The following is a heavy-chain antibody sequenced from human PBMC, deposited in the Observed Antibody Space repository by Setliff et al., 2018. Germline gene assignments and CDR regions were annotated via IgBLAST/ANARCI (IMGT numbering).Heavy chain of an antibody. CDR2: ISDDGINK. D-gene: IGHD1-26*01. Sequence: GGSLRLSCAASGFTFSSYAMHWVRQAPGKGLEWVAVISDDGINKYYADSVKGRFTISRDNAKNTLYLQMNSLRAEDTAVYYCARGRGSGTYYLFDNWGQGTLVTVS. J-gene: IGHJ4*02. CDR1: GFTFSSYA. V-gene: IGHV3-30*07. CDR3: ARGRGSGTYYLFDN.